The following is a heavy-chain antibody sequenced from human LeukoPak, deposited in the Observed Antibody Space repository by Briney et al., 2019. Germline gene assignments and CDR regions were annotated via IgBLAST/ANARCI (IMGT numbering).Heavy chain of an antibody. V-gene: IGHV3-21*01. J-gene: IGHJ4*02. CDR2: ISSSSSYI. Sequence: GGSLRLSCTPSGFTFSSYSMNWVRQAPGKGLEWVSSISSSSSYIYYADSVKGRFTISRDNAKNSLYLQMNSLRAEDTAVYYCAGPLGSNALDYWGQGTLVTVSS. CDR3: AGPLGSNALDY. D-gene: IGHD4-11*01. CDR1: GFTFSSYS.